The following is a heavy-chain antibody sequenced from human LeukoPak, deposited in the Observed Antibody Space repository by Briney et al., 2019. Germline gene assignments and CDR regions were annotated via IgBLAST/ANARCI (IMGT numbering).Heavy chain of an antibody. CDR3: ARWLSDKIDSNGYLDY. D-gene: IGHD5-18*01. Sequence: GGSLRLSCAASGYTFRRNGMHWVRQAPGKGLGWVALIWYDGSKKYYGDFVKGRFTISRDNSKNTWYLQMNSLRVEDTAVYYCARWLSDKIDSNGYLDYWGQGTLVTVSS. J-gene: IGHJ4*02. V-gene: IGHV3-33*01. CDR2: IWYDGSKK. CDR1: GYTFRRNG.